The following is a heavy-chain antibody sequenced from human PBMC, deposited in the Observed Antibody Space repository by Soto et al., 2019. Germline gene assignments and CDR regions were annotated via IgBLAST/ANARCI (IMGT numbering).Heavy chain of an antibody. CDR2: INHSEST. CDR1: GGSFSGYY. J-gene: IGHJ4*02. D-gene: IGHD3-10*01. Sequence: QVQLQQWGAGLLKPSETLSLTCAVYGGSFSGYYWSWIRQPPGKGLEWIGEINHSESTNYNPSLKVGVTISVNTSKNQSSLRRSSVTAADTAVYYWARTSGITPTRVFDYWGKGTLVTVSS. CDR3: ARTSGITPTRVFDY. V-gene: IGHV4-34*01.